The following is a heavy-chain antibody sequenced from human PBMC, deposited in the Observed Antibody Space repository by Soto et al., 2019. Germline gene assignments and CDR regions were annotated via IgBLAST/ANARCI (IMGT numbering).Heavy chain of an antibody. J-gene: IGHJ4*02. CDR2: IYYSGST. Sequence: SETLSLTCTVSGGSISSGGYYWSWIRQHPGKGLEWIGYIYYSGSTYYVPSLRSRVSISVDTSKNQFSLKLSSVTAADTAVYFCARAGLLVISGTPGPFDYWGQGTLVTV. V-gene: IGHV4-31*03. CDR3: ARAGLLVISGTPGPFDY. D-gene: IGHD1-20*01. CDR1: GGSISSGGYY.